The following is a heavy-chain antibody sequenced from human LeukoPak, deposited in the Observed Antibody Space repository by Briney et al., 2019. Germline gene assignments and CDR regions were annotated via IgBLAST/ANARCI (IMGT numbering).Heavy chain of an antibody. J-gene: IGHJ4*02. V-gene: IGHV3-23*01. D-gene: IGHD3-10*01. Sequence: GGSLRLSCAVSGITLSNYGMSWVRQAPGKGLEWVAGISGSGGGTNYADSVKGRFTISRDNPKNTLYLQMNGLRAEDTPVYFCAKRGVVIRVILVGFHKEAYYFDSWGQGALVTVSS. CDR3: AKRGVVIRVILVGFHKEAYYFDS. CDR1: GITLSNYG. CDR2: ISGSGGGT.